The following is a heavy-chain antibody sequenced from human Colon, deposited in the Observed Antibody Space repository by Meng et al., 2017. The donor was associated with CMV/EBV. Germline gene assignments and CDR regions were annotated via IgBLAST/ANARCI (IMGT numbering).Heavy chain of an antibody. D-gene: IGHD3-22*01. CDR2: ISGTGGNT. V-gene: IGHV3-23*01. Sequence: SGVTCSAYAMSWVRQAPGKGLEWVSSISGTGGNTYSSSSVPRRFTLSRDDSHNTLFLHMNSLRAEDTAVYYCAKADYYDGSGYYFDYWGQGTLVTVSS. J-gene: IGHJ4*02. CDR1: GVTCSAYA. CDR3: AKADYYDGSGYYFDY.